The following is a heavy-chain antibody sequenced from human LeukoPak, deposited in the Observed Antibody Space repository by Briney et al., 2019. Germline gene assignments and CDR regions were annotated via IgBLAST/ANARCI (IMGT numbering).Heavy chain of an antibody. Sequence: GGSLRLSCAASGFTFSSYGMHWVRQAPGKGLEWVAVISYDGSNKYYADSVKGRFTISRDNSKNTLYLQMNSLRAEDTAVYCCAKETRYDILTGYYPDYWGQGTLVTVSS. V-gene: IGHV3-30*18. D-gene: IGHD3-9*01. CDR3: AKETRYDILTGYYPDY. CDR1: GFTFSSYG. J-gene: IGHJ4*02. CDR2: ISYDGSNK.